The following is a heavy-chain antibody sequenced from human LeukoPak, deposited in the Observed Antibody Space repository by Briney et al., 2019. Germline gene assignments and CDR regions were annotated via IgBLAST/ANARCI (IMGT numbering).Heavy chain of an antibody. CDR1: GYTFTSYG. CDR3: ARDGKQQLGFDY. Sequence: ASVKLSCKASGYTFTSYGISWVRQAPGQGLEWMGWISAYNGKTNHAQNFQGRVTMTTDTSTSTAYMELRSLRSDDTAVYYCARDGKQQLGFDYWGQGTLVTVSS. CDR2: ISAYNGKT. D-gene: IGHD6-13*01. V-gene: IGHV1-18*01. J-gene: IGHJ4*02.